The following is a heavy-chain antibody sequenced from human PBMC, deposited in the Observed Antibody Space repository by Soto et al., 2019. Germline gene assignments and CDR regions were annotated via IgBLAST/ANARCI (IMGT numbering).Heavy chain of an antibody. Sequence: QVQLVQSGAAVQKPGASVKVSCKASGYIFNNYGISWVRQAPGQGLEWMGWIYSKEGKINFAQKFQGRVTLTTDTSTSTAYIELRSLRFDDSAVYFCARDIAYDIDYWGQGTLVTVSS. D-gene: IGHD5-12*01. CDR2: IYSKEGKI. J-gene: IGHJ4*02. CDR3: ARDIAYDIDY. V-gene: IGHV1-18*01. CDR1: GYIFNNYG.